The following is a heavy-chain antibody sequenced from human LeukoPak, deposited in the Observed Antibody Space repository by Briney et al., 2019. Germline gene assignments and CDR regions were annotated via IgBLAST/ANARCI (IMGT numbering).Heavy chain of an antibody. D-gene: IGHD2-15*01. V-gene: IGHV1-18*04. CDR1: GYTFTSGG. Sequence: ASVKVSCKPSGYTFTSGGISWVRQAPGQGLEWMGWIGAYNGDTNYAQKFQGRVTMTTDTSTSTAYMDLRSLRSDDTAVYYCTRDHCRGDNCPSFDYWGQGTLVTVSS. CDR2: IGAYNGDT. CDR3: TRDHCRGDNCPSFDY. J-gene: IGHJ4*02.